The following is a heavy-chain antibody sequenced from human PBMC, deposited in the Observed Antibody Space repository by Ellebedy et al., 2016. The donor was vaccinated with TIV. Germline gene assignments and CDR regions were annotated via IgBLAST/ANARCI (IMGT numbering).Heavy chain of an antibody. D-gene: IGHD2-8*01. J-gene: IGHJ3*02. Sequence: GESLKISCAASGFTFSSYAMTWVRQAPGKGLEWVSTISGSGGHTYFADSVKGRFTISRDNSKNTLYLQMNSLRAEDTAVYYCAYCTNGVCYSYSSSWYGAFDIWGQGTMVTVSS. V-gene: IGHV3-23*01. CDR2: ISGSGGHT. CDR3: AYCTNGVCYSYSSSWYGAFDI. CDR1: GFTFSSYA.